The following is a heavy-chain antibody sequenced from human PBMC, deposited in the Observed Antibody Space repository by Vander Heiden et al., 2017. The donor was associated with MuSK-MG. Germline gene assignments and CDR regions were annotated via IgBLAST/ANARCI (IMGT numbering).Heavy chain of an antibody. V-gene: IGHV3-66*01. CDR3: ARDKGVGATEGYGY. CDR1: GFPVSSNY. D-gene: IGHD1-26*01. J-gene: IGHJ4*02. CDR2: IYSGGST. Sequence: EVQLVESGGGLVQPGGSLRLPCAASGFPVSSNYMSWVRQAPGKGLEWVSVIYSGGSTYYADSVKGRFTISRDNSKNTLYLQMNSLRAEDTAVYYCARDKGVGATEGYGYWGQGTLVTVSS.